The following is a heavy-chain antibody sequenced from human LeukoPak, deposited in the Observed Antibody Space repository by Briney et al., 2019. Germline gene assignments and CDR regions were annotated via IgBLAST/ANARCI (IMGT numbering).Heavy chain of an antibody. D-gene: IGHD1-1*01. J-gene: IGHJ4*02. V-gene: IGHV3-23*01. Sequence: GGALRLSCAASGFTFSSSAMTWVRQAPGKGLEWVSTVSDSGDNTYYADSVKGRFTISRDNSKDTLYLQMSSLRAEDAAVYYCAKSHSEVQRGYFDCWGQGTLVTVSS. CDR2: VSDSGDNT. CDR1: GFTFSSSA. CDR3: AKSHSEVQRGYFDC.